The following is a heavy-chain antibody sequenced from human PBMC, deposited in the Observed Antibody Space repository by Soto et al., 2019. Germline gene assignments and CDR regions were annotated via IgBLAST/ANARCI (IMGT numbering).Heavy chain of an antibody. CDR1: GGCVSSDTYY. V-gene: IGHV4-39*01. CDR3: ARVLSNSSYNFYFYGMDV. CDR2: IYYGGST. D-gene: IGHD6-6*01. J-gene: IGHJ6*02. Sequence: QVHLQESGPGLVKPSETLSLTCTVSGGCVSSDTYYWGWIRQPPGKGLEWIGSIYYGGSTYYNSSLKSRVTIAVDTSKNQFSLKLSSVTAADTAVYYCARVLSNSSYNFYFYGMDVWGQGTTVTISS.